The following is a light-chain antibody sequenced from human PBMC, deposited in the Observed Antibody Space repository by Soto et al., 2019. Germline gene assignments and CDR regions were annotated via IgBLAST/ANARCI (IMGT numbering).Light chain of an antibody. Sequence: DIQMTQSPSTLSASEGDRVTITCRASQSINNWLAWYQQKPGKAPKLLISKASNLKSGVPARFSGTGSGTEFTLTISRLQPDDFASYYCQQYDSYPFTFGGATKVEI. CDR2: KAS. V-gene: IGKV1-5*03. CDR1: QSINNW. CDR3: QQYDSYPFT. J-gene: IGKJ4*01.